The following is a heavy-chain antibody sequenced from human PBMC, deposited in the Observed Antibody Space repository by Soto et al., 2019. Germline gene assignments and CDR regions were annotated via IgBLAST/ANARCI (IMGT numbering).Heavy chain of an antibody. CDR3: ARGLLYYYGMDV. J-gene: IGHJ6*04. CDR2: MNPNSGNT. CDR1: GYTFTSYD. D-gene: IGHD2-15*01. V-gene: IGHV1-8*01. Sequence: QVQLVQSGAEVKKPGASVKVSCKASGYTFTSYDINWVRQATRQGLEWMGWMNPNSGNTGYAQKFQGRVTMTRNTYTSTAYMELSSLRSEDTAVYYCARGLLYYYGMDVWGKGTTVTVSS.